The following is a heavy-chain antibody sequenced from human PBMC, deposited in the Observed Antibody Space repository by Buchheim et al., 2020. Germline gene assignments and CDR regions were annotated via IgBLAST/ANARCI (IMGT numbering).Heavy chain of an antibody. CDR2: INPSSGST. D-gene: IGHD3-3*01. J-gene: IGHJ6*02. Sequence: QVQLVQSGAEVKKPGASVKVSCKASGYTFTSYYMHWVRQAPGQGLEWMGIINPSSGSTSYAQKFQGRVTMTRDTSTSTVYMELSSLRSEDTAVYYCARGHDFWSGYYWDYYYYYGMDVWGQGTT. CDR1: GYTFTSYY. V-gene: IGHV1-46*01. CDR3: ARGHDFWSGYYWDYYYYYGMDV.